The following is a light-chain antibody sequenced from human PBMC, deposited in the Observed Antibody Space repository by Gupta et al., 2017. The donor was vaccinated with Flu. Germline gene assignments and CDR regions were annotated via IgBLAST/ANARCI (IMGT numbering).Light chain of an antibody. CDR2: GKN. CDR1: SLRSYY. J-gene: IGLJ2*01. V-gene: IGLV3-19*01. CDR3: NSRDSSGNHVV. Sequence: SSELTQYPAVSVALGQTVRIPCQGDSLRSYYAMWYQQKPGQATVLVIYGKNNRPSGIPDRVSGSSSGNTASLTITGAQAEDEADYYCNSRDSSGNHVVFGGGTKLTVL.